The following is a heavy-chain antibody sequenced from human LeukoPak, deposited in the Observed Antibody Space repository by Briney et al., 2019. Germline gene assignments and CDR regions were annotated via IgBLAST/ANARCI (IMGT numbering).Heavy chain of an antibody. D-gene: IGHD5-18*01. CDR3: ARGVATAHDAFDI. Sequence: GGSLRLSCAASGFTVSSNYMSWVRQAPGKGLEWVSVIYSGGSTYYADSVKGRFTISKDNSKNTLYLQVNSLRAEDSAVYYCARGVATAHDAFDIWGQGTMVTVSS. V-gene: IGHV3-53*01. CDR2: IYSGGST. J-gene: IGHJ3*02. CDR1: GFTVSSNY.